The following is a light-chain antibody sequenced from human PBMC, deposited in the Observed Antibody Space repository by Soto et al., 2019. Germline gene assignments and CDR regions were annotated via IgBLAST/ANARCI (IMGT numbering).Light chain of an antibody. V-gene: IGKV4-1*01. CDR1: QSVFSSSYDNDF. Sequence: DIVMTQSPDSLAVSLGERATINCKSSQSVFSSSYDNDFLAWYQQKPGQPPRLLFYRASTRASGVPDRFSGSGSGSHFTLTISSLQAEDVAVYYCQQYYSVPYTFGQGNNLEIK. J-gene: IGKJ2*01. CDR3: QQYYSVPYT. CDR2: RAS.